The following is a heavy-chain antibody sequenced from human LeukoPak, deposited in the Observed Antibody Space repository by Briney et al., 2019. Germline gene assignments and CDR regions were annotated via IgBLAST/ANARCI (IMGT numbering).Heavy chain of an antibody. CDR3: TRDYYDSSGYYLDFDY. J-gene: IGHJ4*02. Sequence: GGSLRLSCAASGFTFSGSAMHWVRQASGKGLEWVGRIRSKANSYATAYAASVKGRFTISRDDSKNTAYLQMNSLKTEDTAVYYCTRDYYDSSGYYLDFDYWGQGTLVTVSS. D-gene: IGHD3-22*01. CDR2: IRSKANSYAT. V-gene: IGHV3-73*01. CDR1: GFTFSGSA.